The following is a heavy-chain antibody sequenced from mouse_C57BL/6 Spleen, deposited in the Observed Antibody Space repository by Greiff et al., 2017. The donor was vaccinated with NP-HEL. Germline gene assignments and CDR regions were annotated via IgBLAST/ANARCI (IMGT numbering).Heavy chain of an antibody. D-gene: IGHD4-1*01. Sequence: QVQLKESGAELVRPGASVTLSCKASGYTFTDYEMHWVKQTPVHGLEWIGAIDPETGGTAYNQKFKGKAILTADKSSSTAYMELRSLTSEDSAVYYCTVTGHGFDYWGQGTTLTVSS. CDR1: GYTFTDYE. J-gene: IGHJ2*01. CDR3: TVTGHGFDY. V-gene: IGHV1-15*01. CDR2: IDPETGGT.